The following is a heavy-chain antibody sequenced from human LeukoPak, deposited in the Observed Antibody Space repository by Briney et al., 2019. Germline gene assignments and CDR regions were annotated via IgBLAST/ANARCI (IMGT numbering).Heavy chain of an antibody. V-gene: IGHV3-30*02. D-gene: IGHD4-11*01. CDR3: AKDRDGSDSFQKRMDV. Sequence: SGGSLRLSCVASGFNLRGYAMHWVRQAPGKGLEWLALIRSIGNEKYYVDAVQGRFTISRDNSKNTLFLQMNSLRPEDTAVYYCAKDRDGSDSFQKRMDVWGQGTTVTVSS. CDR1: GFNLRGYA. CDR2: IRSIGNEK. J-gene: IGHJ6*02.